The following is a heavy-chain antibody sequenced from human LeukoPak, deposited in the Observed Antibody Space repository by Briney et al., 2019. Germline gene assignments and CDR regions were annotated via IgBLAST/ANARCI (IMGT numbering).Heavy chain of an antibody. CDR3: ARDRQLTTPYYFDY. D-gene: IGHD6-6*01. V-gene: IGHV3-48*04. J-gene: IGHJ4*02. CDR2: ISSSSSNI. Sequence: GSLRLSCAASGFTFSSYGLNWVRQAPGKGLEWVSYISSSSSNIYYADSVKGRFTISRDNTKNSLYLQMNSLRAEDTAVYYCARDRQLTTPYYFDYWGQGTLVTVSS. CDR1: GFTFSSYG.